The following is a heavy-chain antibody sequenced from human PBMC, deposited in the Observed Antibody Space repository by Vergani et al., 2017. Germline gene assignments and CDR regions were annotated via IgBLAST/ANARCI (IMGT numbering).Heavy chain of an antibody. Sequence: QVQLQQWGAGLLKPSETLSLTCAVYGGSFSGYYWSWIRQPPGKGLEWIGEINHSGSTNYNPSLKSRVTISVDTSKNQFSLKLSSVTAADTAVYYCARVMGCGYNAYYYYYGMDVWGQGTTVTVSS. CDR3: ARVMGCGYNAYYYYYGMDV. CDR1: GGSFSGYY. D-gene: IGHD5-24*01. V-gene: IGHV4-34*01. J-gene: IGHJ6*02. CDR2: INHSGST.